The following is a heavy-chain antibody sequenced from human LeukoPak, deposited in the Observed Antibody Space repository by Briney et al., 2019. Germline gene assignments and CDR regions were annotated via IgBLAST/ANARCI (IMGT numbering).Heavy chain of an antibody. CDR2: ISGSGDST. CDR1: GFTFDDYG. J-gene: IGHJ4*02. D-gene: IGHD3-10*01. V-gene: IGHV3-23*01. Sequence: GGSLRLSCAASGFTFDDYGMSWVRQAPGKGLEWVSAISGSGDSTYSADSVKGRFTISRDNSKNTLYLQMNSLRAEDTAVYYCAKSRPVYYGPGSYYLNPFDSWGQGTLVTVSS. CDR3: AKSRPVYYGPGSYYLNPFDS.